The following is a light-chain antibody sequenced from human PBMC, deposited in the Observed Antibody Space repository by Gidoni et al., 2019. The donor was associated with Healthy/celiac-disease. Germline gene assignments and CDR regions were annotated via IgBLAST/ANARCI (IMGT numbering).Light chain of an antibody. CDR1: QSVLYSSTNKNY. CDR2: WAS. Sequence: DIVMTQSPDSLAVSLGERATINCKSSQSVLYSSTNKNYLAWYQQKPGQPPKLLIYWASTRESGVPDRFSGSGSGTDFTLTISSLQAEDVAVYYCQKYYSTPWTFGQGTKVEIK. J-gene: IGKJ1*01. CDR3: QKYYSTPWT. V-gene: IGKV4-1*01.